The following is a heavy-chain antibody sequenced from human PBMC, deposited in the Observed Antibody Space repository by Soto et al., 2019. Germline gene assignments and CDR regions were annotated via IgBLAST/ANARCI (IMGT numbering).Heavy chain of an antibody. CDR1: GFTFSSYA. D-gene: IGHD3-3*01. J-gene: IGHJ3*02. Sequence: PGGSLRLSCAASGFTFSSYAMSWVRQAPGKGLEWVSAISGSGGSTYYADSVKGRFTISRDNSKNTLYLQMNSLRAEDTAVYYCAKDLGGGNDFWSGYQTYDAFDIWGQGTMVTVSS. CDR3: AKDLGGGNDFWSGYQTYDAFDI. CDR2: ISGSGGST. V-gene: IGHV3-23*01.